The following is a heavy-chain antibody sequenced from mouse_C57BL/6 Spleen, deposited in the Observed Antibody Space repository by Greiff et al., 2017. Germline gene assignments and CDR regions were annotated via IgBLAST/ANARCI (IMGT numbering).Heavy chain of an antibody. V-gene: IGHV14-4*01. Sequence: EVQLQQSGAELVRPGASVQLSCTASGFNIKDDYMHWVKQRPEQGLEWIGWIDPENGDTEYASKFQGKATITADTSSNTAYLQLSSLTSEDTAVYYCTTFAYYSNYVGYWGKGTTLTVSS. J-gene: IGHJ2*01. CDR2: IDPENGDT. CDR3: TTFAYYSNYVGY. CDR1: GFNIKDDY. D-gene: IGHD2-5*01.